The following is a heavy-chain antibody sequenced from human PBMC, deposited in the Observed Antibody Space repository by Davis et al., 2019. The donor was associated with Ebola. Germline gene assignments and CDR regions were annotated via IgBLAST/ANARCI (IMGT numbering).Heavy chain of an antibody. Sequence: ASVKVSCKASGYTFTNYPMNWVRQAPGQGLEWMGWMNTNTGNPTYAQGFRGRFVFSLDLSVSTAYLEINSLKADDTAVYYCARDQKIGRNPVLDLWGQGTKVSVSA. CDR1: GYTFTNYP. J-gene: IGHJ3*01. CDR2: MNTNTGNP. CDR3: ARDQKIGRNPVLDL. V-gene: IGHV7-4-1*02.